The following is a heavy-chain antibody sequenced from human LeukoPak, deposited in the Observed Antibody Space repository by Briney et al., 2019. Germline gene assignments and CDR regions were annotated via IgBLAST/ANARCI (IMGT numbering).Heavy chain of an antibody. V-gene: IGHV5-51*01. CDR1: GYSFTNYW. J-gene: IGHJ4*02. D-gene: IGHD3-22*01. CDR3: ARPRTYYYDSSFDY. CDR2: ISPDGSDT. Sequence: GESLKISCKGSGYSFTNYWIGWVRQMPGKGLEWMGIISPDGSDTRYSPSFQGQVTISADKSITTAYLQWSSLKASDTAMYYCARPRTYYYDSSFDYWGQGTLVTVSS.